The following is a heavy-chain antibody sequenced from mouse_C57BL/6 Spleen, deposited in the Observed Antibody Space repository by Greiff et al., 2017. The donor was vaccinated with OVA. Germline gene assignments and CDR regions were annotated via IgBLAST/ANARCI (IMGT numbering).Heavy chain of an antibody. CDR2: IYPRSGNT. CDR3: ARSIDGYWYFDV. CDR1: GYTFTSYG. V-gene: IGHV1-81*01. J-gene: IGHJ1*03. Sequence: VKLMESGAELARPGASVKLSCKASGYTFTSYGISWVKQRTGQGLEWIGEIYPRSGNTYYNEKFKGKATLTADKSSSTAYMELRSLTSEDSAVYFCARSIDGYWYFDVWGTGTTVTVSS. D-gene: IGHD2-3*01.